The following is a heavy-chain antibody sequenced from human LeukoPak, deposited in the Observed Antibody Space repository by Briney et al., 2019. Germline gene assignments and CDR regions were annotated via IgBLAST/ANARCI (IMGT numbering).Heavy chain of an antibody. J-gene: IGHJ6*03. D-gene: IGHD2-15*01. CDR1: GFTFSSYG. V-gene: IGHV3-30*02. CDR3: AKDRCYSCYYYYYYMDV. CDR2: IRYDGSNK. Sequence: PGGSLRLSCAASGFTFSSYGMHWVRQAPGKGLEWMAFIRYDGSNKYYADSVKGRFTISRDNSKNTLYLQMNSLRAEDTAVYYCAKDRCYSCYYYYYYMDVWGKGTTVTVSS.